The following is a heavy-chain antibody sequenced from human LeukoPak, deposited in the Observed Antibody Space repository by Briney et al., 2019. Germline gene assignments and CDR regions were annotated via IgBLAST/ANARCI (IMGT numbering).Heavy chain of an antibody. CDR1: GGSIGSYY. CDR2: VYTSGTT. Sequence: PSETLSLTCTVSGGSIGSYYWSRIRQPAGKGLEWIGRVYTSGTTDYNPSLKSRVTISVDTSKNQFSLKLSSVTAADTAVYYCAGRLWRRDGYNLSAFDIWGQGTMVTVSS. CDR3: AGRLWRRDGYNLSAFDI. D-gene: IGHD5-24*01. J-gene: IGHJ3*02. V-gene: IGHV4-4*07.